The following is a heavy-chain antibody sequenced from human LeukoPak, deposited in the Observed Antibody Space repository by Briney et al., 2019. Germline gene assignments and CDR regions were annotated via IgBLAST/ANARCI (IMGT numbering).Heavy chain of an antibody. CDR2: INHSGST. J-gene: IGHJ6*03. CDR3: ARGIVVVPAAEEPYYYYMDV. V-gene: IGHV4-34*01. CDR1: ALSFSGYY. D-gene: IGHD2-2*01. Sequence: SETLSLTCAVYALSFSGYYWGWIRQPPGNGLKWSGEINHSGSTNYNPAVMSRVTISVDASKTQSCLKLSSVTAADTAVYYCARGIVVVPAAEEPYYYYMDVWGKGTTVTVSS.